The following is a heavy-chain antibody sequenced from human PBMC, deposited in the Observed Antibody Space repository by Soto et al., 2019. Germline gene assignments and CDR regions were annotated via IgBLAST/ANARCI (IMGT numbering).Heavy chain of an antibody. CDR3: AKDRSSSWRGNQFAP. J-gene: IGHJ5*02. CDR1: GFTFSSYG. D-gene: IGHD6-13*01. V-gene: IGHV3-30*18. CDR2: ISYDGSNK. Sequence: PGGSLRLSCAASGFTFSSYGMHWVRQAPGKGLEWVAVISYDGSNKYYADSVKGRFTISRDNSKNTLYLQMNSLRAEDTAVYYCAKDRSSSWRGNQFAPWGQGTLVTVSS.